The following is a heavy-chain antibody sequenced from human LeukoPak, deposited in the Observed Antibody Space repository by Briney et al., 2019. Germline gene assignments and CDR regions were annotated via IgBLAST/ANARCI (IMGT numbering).Heavy chain of an antibody. V-gene: IGHV3-30*04. CDR3: ARAGDGYNYDY. Sequence: GGSLRLSCAASGFTFSSYAMHWVRQAPGKGPEWAAVISYDGSNKYYADSVKGRFTISRDNSKNTLYLQMNSLRAEDTAVYYCARAGDGYNYDYWGQGTLVTVSS. J-gene: IGHJ4*02. CDR2: ISYDGSNK. CDR1: GFTFSSYA. D-gene: IGHD5-24*01.